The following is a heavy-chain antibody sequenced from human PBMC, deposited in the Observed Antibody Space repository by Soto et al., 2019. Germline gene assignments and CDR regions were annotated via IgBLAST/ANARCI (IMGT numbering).Heavy chain of an antibody. Sequence: QVQLQESGPGLVKPSETLSLTCTVSGGSISSYYWSWIRQPPGKGLEWIGYIYYSGSTNYNPSLKRRITISVNTTKNQFSLKVSSVTAADTAVYYCARGGSAKYFQHWGQGTLVTVSS. CDR3: ARGGSAKYFQH. V-gene: IGHV4-59*01. CDR1: GGSISSYY. D-gene: IGHD3-10*01. CDR2: IYYSGST. J-gene: IGHJ1*01.